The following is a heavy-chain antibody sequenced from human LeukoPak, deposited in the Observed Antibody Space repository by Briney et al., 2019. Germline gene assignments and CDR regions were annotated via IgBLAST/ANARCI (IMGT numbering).Heavy chain of an antibody. V-gene: IGHV3-7*01. Sequence: HPGGSLTLSCAISGFTSTTAWMTWVRQAPGKGLGWVADIRQDGSDKYYVDSVKGRFIISRDNAKKSVSLHMNNLRVEDTAVYYCVVYKYILSWSAFDFWGRGTMVTVSS. D-gene: IGHD6-13*01. CDR3: VVYKYILSWSAFDF. J-gene: IGHJ3*01. CDR1: GFTSTTAW. CDR2: IRQDGSDK.